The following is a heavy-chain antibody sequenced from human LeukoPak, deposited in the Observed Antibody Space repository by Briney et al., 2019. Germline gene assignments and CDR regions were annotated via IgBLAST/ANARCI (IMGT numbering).Heavy chain of an antibody. CDR3: AREHYYGSGIDY. CDR1: GFTFDDYA. CDR2: ISWNSGSI. V-gene: IGHV3-9*01. J-gene: IGHJ4*02. D-gene: IGHD3-10*01. Sequence: TGGSLRLSCAASGFTFDDYAMHWVRQAPGKGLEWVSGISWNSGSIGYADSVKGRFTISRDNSKNTLYLQMNSLRAEDTAVYYCAREHYYGSGIDYWGQGTLVTVSS.